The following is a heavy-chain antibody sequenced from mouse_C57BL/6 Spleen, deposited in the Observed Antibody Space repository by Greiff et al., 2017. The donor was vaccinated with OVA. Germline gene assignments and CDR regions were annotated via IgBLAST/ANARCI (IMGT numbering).Heavy chain of an antibody. D-gene: IGHD2-1*01. CDR2: IDPENGDT. J-gene: IGHJ4*01. CDR1: GFNIKDDY. V-gene: IGHV14-4*01. CDR3: TTSADYGNRYAMDY. Sequence: VQLQQSGAELVRPGASVKLSCTASGFNIKDDYMHWVKQRPEQGLEWIGWIDPENGDTEYASKFQGKATITADTSSNTAYLQLSSLTSEDTAVYYCTTSADYGNRYAMDYWGQGTSVTVSS.